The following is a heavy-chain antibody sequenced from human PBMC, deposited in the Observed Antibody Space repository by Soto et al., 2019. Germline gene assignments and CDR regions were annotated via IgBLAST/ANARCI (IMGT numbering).Heavy chain of an antibody. Sequence: EVQLVESGGGLVQPGGSLRLSCAASGFNFRAYWISWVRQAPGKGLEWVANTNHDGGEQYYMDSVKGRFTISRDNAENSRYLQMNSLTAEDTAVYYCARRVGHGSYCFDWWGQGTLVTVSS. D-gene: IGHD6-13*01. V-gene: IGHV3-7*01. CDR3: ARRVGHGSYCFDW. J-gene: IGHJ4*02. CDR1: GFNFRAYW. CDR2: TNHDGGEQ.